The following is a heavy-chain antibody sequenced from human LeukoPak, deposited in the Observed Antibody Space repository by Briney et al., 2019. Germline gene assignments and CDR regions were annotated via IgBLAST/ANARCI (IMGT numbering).Heavy chain of an antibody. CDR2: INPNSGGT. D-gene: IGHD1-14*01. CDR3: ARLLMPRRTHIQSASY. J-gene: IGHJ4*02. CDR1: GYTCTGNY. Sequence: ASVKVSCKASGYTCTGNYMHWVRQAPGQGLEWMGWINPNSGGTNYAQKFQGRVTMTRDTSISTAYMELSRLRSDDTAVYYCARLLMPRRTHIQSASYWGQGTLVTVSS. V-gene: IGHV1-2*02.